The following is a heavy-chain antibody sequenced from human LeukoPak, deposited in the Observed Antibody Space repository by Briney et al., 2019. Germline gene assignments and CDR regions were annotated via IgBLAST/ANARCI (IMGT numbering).Heavy chain of an antibody. V-gene: IGHV4-38-2*01. J-gene: IGHJ4*02. Sequence: SVTLSLTCAVSRYSISSGYYWGWIRQPPGKGLEWIWSIYHSGSPSYNPSLKSRVTISVDTSKNQFSLKLSSVTAADTAVYYCARGIYGDYGLGYWGQGTLVTVSS. CDR1: RYSISSGYY. D-gene: IGHD2-21*01. CDR2: IYHSGSP. CDR3: ARGIYGDYGLGY.